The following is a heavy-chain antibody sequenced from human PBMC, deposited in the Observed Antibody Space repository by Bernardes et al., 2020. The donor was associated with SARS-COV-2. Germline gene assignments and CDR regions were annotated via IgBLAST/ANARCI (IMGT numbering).Heavy chain of an antibody. CDR1: GYTFTSYN. CDR2: INPSGGST. Sequence: ASVKVSCKASGYTFTSYNMHWVRQAPGQGLEWMGIINPSGGSTAYVQKFQGRVTLTRDTSTSTVYMELSSLRSEDTAVYYCVRVSASILDYWGQGTLLTVSS. CDR3: VRVSASILDY. D-gene: IGHD3-3*02. V-gene: IGHV1-46*01. J-gene: IGHJ4*02.